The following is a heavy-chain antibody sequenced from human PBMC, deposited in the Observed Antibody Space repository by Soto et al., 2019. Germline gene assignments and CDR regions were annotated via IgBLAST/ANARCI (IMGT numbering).Heavy chain of an antibody. J-gene: IGHJ2*01. Sequence: QVQLQQWGAGPLRPLETLSLTCGVSGGSFSGYYWAWIRQSPGKGLEWIGEINDRGSINYNPSLKCRVSISVAKSKNHYSLNLRSVTAADTAVYYCARESHDILTGPPWVWYFDLWGRGTLVTVSS. CDR2: INDRGSI. D-gene: IGHD3-9*01. V-gene: IGHV4-34*01. CDR1: GGSFSGYY. CDR3: ARESHDILTGPPWVWYFDL.